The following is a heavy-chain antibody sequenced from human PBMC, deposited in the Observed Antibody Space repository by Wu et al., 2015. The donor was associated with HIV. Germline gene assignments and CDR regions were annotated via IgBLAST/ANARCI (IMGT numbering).Heavy chain of an antibody. CDR3: ARGGTNYYDRSAYLPDYYYMDV. V-gene: IGHV1-2*02. Sequence: QVQLVQSGAEVKTPGTSVKVSCKSSGYTFTGYFIHWARQAPGQGLEWMGWINPNSGGTNFAQKFQGRVAVTRDTSISTAYMELNRLRSDDTAVYYCARGGTNYYDRSAYLPDYYYMDVWGKETTVTVSS. D-gene: IGHD3-22*01. J-gene: IGHJ6*03. CDR1: GYTFTGYF. CDR2: INPNSGGT.